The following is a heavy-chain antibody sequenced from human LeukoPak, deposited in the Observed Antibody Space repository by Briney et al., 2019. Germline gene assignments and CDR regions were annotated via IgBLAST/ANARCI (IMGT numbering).Heavy chain of an antibody. D-gene: IGHD6-19*01. CDR2: ISWNSGSI. CDR3: AKGIAVAASGGFDY. V-gene: IGHV3-9*03. Sequence: GGSLRLSCAASGFTFDDYAMHWVRQAPGKGLEWVSGISWNSGSIGYADSVKGRFTISRDNAKNSLYLQMNSLRAEDVALYYCAKGIAVAASGGFDYWGQGTLVTVSS. CDR1: GFTFDDYA. J-gene: IGHJ4*02.